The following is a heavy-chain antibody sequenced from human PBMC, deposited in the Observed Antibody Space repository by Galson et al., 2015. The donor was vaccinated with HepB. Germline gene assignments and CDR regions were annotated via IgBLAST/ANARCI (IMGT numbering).Heavy chain of an antibody. V-gene: IGHV3-30*01. J-gene: IGHJ6*03. Sequence: DSVKSRFTISRDNSKNTLYLQINSLRAEDTAVYYCARDGYFWSGYYPGNYYYYMDVWGKGTTVTVSS. D-gene: IGHD3-3*01. CDR3: ARDGYFWSGYYPGNYYYYMDV.